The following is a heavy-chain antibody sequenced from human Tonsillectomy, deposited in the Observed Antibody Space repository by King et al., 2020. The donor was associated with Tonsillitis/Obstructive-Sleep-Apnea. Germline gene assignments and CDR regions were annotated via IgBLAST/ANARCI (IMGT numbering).Heavy chain of an antibody. J-gene: IGHJ6*02. D-gene: IGHD3-10*01. Sequence: VQLVESGGGVVQPGRSLRLSCAASRFTFSSYAMHWVRQAPGKGLEWVAVISYDGSNKYYADSVKGRFTISRDNSKNTLYLQMNSLRAEDTAVYYCARGSHGDYGMDVWGQGTTVTVSS. CDR2: ISYDGSNK. CDR3: ARGSHGDYGMDV. CDR1: RFTFSSYA. V-gene: IGHV3-30*04.